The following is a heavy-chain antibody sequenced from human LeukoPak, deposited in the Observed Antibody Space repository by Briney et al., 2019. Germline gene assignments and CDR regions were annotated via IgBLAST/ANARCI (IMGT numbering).Heavy chain of an antibody. J-gene: IGHJ4*01. CDR1: GGSVSDYY. CDR3: ASRKLGNDY. D-gene: IGHD7-27*01. Sequence: SETLSLTCTVSGGSVSDYYWSWIRQSPGKGLEWIGYIYYTGSSSYNPSLRSRVTISADTYKNQFSLKLSSVTAADTAVYYCASRKLGNDYWGQGTLVTVSS. CDR2: IYYTGSS. V-gene: IGHV4-59*02.